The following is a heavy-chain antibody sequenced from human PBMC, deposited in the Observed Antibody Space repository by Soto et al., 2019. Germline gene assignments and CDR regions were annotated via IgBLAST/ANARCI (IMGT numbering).Heavy chain of an antibody. D-gene: IGHD4-17*01. J-gene: IGHJ3*01. Sequence: GVRRLSCEGSGFNFRNFNMIWVRQAPGKGLEWVSSVSGSSSYIYYADSVKGRFTVSRDNANNLVFLQMNGLRPEDTAMYYCARDLRGHYGPWGQGTMVTVSS. CDR2: VSGSSSYI. V-gene: IGHV3-21*06. CDR3: ARDLRGHYGP. CDR1: GFNFRNFN.